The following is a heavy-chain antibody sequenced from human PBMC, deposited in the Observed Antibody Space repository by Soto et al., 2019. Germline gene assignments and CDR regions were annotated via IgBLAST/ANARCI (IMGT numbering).Heavy chain of an antibody. V-gene: IGHV1-2*02. CDR3: ARGEVDTAPFDP. Sequence: AAVKRARKCAGYTFTGDEMRWGLDARGQGLEWRGWINSNSAVTNYAQTFQDRVTMTRDTSTRTAYMELSRLRSDDTAVYYCARGEVDTAPFDPWGQGTLVTVSS. CDR1: GYTFTGDE. J-gene: IGHJ5*02. CDR2: INSNSAVT. D-gene: IGHD5-18*01.